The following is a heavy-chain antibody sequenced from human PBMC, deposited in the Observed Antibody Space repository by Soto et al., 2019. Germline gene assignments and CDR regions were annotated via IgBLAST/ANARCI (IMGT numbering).Heavy chain of an antibody. J-gene: IGHJ6*01. CDR2: INHSGST. CDR1: GGSFSGYY. CDR3: DRNRPRGLRYFAWPPKEHRSYYIGMDG. Sequence: PSETLSLTCAVYGGSFSGYYWSWIRQPPGKGLEWIGEINHSGSTNYNPSLKSRVTISVDTSKNQFSLKLSSVTAADTAVYYCDRNRPRGLRYFAWPPKEHRSYYIGMDGWGQGTTVTVSS. V-gene: IGHV4-34*01. D-gene: IGHD3-9*01.